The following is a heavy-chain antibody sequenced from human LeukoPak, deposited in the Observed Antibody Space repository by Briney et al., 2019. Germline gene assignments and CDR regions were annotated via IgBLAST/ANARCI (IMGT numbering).Heavy chain of an antibody. J-gene: IGHJ5*02. D-gene: IGHD2-2*01. Sequence: GGSLRLSCAASGFTFSSYAMHWVRQAPGKGLEWVSAISGSGGSTYYADSVKGRFTISRDNSKNTLYLQMNSLRAEDTAVYYCAKGAGYIVVVQVDPWGQGTLVTVSS. CDR2: ISGSGGST. CDR1: GFTFSSYA. V-gene: IGHV3-23*01. CDR3: AKGAGYIVVVQVDP.